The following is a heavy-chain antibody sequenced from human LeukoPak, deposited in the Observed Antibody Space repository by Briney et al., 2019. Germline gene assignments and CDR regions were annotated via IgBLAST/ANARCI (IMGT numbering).Heavy chain of an antibody. V-gene: IGHV3-15*01. CDR2: IKSKSDYGTT. D-gene: IGHD2-21*02. CDR1: GFTFSRAW. J-gene: IGHJ6*02. Sequence: GGSLRLSCAASGFTFSRAWMSWVRQAQGKGLEWVGRIKSKSDYGTTEYAAPVEGRFIISRDDSKNTLFLQMNSLKTEDTAIYYCTRVTAYYYYGMDVWGQGTTVTVSS. CDR3: TRVTAYYYYGMDV.